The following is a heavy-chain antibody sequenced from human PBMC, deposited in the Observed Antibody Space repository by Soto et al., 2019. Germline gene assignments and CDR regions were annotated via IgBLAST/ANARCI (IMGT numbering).Heavy chain of an antibody. CDR1: GGSLKSGGYY. CDR3: ARDVGSTHNCFDP. J-gene: IGHJ5*02. Sequence: QVQLQESGPGLVKPSQTLSLTCTVSGGSLKSGGYYWSWIRQHPGRGLEWIGYIYYTGRTYYNPSLGSRVTLSVDTSKEQFTLKRSSVTAADTAVYYCARDVGSTHNCFDPWGQGTLVTVSS. CDR2: IYYTGRT. V-gene: IGHV4-31*02. D-gene: IGHD1-26*01.